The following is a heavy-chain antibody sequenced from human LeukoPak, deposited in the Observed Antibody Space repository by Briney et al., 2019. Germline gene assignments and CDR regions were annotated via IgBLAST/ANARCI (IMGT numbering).Heavy chain of an antibody. J-gene: IGHJ5*02. CDR2: INPNSGGT. Sequence: ASVKVSCTASGYTFTGYYMHWVRQAPGQGLEWMGWINPNSGGTNYAQKFQGWVTMTRDTSISTAYMELSRLRSDDTAVYYCVREGSSWYGVDNWFDPWGQGTLVTVSS. CDR3: VREGSSWYGVDNWFDP. V-gene: IGHV1-2*04. CDR1: GYTFTGYY. D-gene: IGHD6-13*01.